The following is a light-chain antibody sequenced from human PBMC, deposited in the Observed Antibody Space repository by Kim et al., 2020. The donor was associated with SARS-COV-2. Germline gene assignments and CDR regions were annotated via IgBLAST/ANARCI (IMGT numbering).Light chain of an antibody. CDR1: QSISGW. Sequence: ASVGDRVTITCRASQSISGWLAWYQQKPGKAPNLLIFDASILVSGGPSRFSGSGSGTEFTLTISSLQPDDFATYHCQQYGSYSRTFGQGTKVDIK. V-gene: IGKV1-5*01. CDR2: DAS. CDR3: QQYGSYSRT. J-gene: IGKJ1*01.